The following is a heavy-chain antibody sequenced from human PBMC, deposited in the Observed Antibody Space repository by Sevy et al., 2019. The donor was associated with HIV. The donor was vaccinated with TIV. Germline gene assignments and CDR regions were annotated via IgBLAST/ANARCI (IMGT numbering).Heavy chain of an antibody. CDR3: ARDPHEIMLSGSYYLY. CDR1: GFIFSYYG. CDR2: IWYDGSNT. V-gene: IGHV3-33*01. Sequence: GGSLRLSCAASGFIFSYYGMHWVRQAPGKGLEWVAVIWYDGSNTIYADSVKGRFTFSRENSKNIRFLQMNSLRDEDTAVYYCARDPHEIMLSGSYYLYWGQGTRVTVSS. D-gene: IGHD1-26*01. J-gene: IGHJ4*02.